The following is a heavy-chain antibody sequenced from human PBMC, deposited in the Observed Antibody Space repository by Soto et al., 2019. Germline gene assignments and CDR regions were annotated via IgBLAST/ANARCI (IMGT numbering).Heavy chain of an antibody. V-gene: IGHV1-69*01. D-gene: IGHD2-21*02. Sequence: QVQLVQSGAEVKKPGSSVKVSCKASGGTFSSYAISWVRQAPGQGLEWMGGIIPIFGTANYAQKIQGRVTITADESTSTAYMELSSLRSEDTAVYYCARGGCQGLVVTPAEYFQHWGQGTLVTVSS. J-gene: IGHJ1*01. CDR1: GGTFSSYA. CDR2: IIPIFGTA. CDR3: ARGGCQGLVVTPAEYFQH.